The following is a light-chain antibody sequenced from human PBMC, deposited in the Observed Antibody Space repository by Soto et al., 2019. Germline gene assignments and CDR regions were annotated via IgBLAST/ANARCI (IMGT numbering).Light chain of an antibody. CDR3: GSDEWT. Sequence: EIVLTQSPATLSLSPGERATLSCRASQSIRSPFLAWYQQKPGQAPRLFIHGAPSRATGIPDRFSGSGSGTDFTLTISRLEPEDFAVYYCGSDEWTFGQGTNVE. CDR1: QSIRSPF. V-gene: IGKV3-20*01. CDR2: GAP. J-gene: IGKJ1*01.